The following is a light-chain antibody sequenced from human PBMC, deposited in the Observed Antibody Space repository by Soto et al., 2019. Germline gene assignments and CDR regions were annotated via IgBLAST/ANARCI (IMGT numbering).Light chain of an antibody. Sequence: AIQMTQSPSSVSASVGDRVTITCRASQGSRNSLGWYQQKPGKAPTRLIYSASSLQSGVPSRVSGSGSGTDFILNISGLQPDDFATYFCLQDFTYPRTFGQGTNV. V-gene: IGKV1-6*01. CDR3: LQDFTYPRT. CDR1: QGSRNS. J-gene: IGKJ1*01. CDR2: SAS.